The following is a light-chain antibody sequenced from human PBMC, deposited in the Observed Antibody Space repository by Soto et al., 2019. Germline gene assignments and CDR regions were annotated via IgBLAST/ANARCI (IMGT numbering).Light chain of an antibody. V-gene: IGKV3-15*01. J-gene: IGKJ2*01. Sequence: EIEMTQSPAPLSVSPGERATLSCRASQSVSSNLAWYQQKPGQAPRLLIYGASTRATGIPARFSGSGSGTEFTLTISSLQSEDFAVYYCQQYNNWPPVRVTFGQGTKLEIK. CDR2: GAS. CDR1: QSVSSN. CDR3: QQYNNWPPVRVT.